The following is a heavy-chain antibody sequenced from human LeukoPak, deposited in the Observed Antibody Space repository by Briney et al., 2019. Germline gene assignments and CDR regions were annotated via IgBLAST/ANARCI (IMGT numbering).Heavy chain of an antibody. Sequence: PSETLSLTCTVSGGSISSYYWSWIRQPPGKGLEWTGYIYYSGSTNYNPSLKSRVTISVDTSKNQFSLKLSSVTAADTAVYYCARDPGYDIKSWYYYGMDVWGKGTTVTVSS. CDR2: IYYSGST. CDR1: GGSISSYY. J-gene: IGHJ6*04. CDR3: ARDPGYDIKSWYYYGMDV. V-gene: IGHV4-59*01. D-gene: IGHD3-9*01.